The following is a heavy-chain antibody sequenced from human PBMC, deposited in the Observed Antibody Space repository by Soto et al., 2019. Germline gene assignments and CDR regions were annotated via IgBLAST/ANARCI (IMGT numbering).Heavy chain of an antibody. CDR1: GGSISSGGYS. V-gene: IGHV4-30-2*01. D-gene: IGHD2-2*01. J-gene: IGHJ5*02. CDR3: ASIVVVPAGKGFDP. Sequence: QLQLQESGSGLVKPSQTLSLTCAVSGGSISSGGYSWSWIRQPPGKGLEWIGYIYHSGSTYYNPSLKSRVTISVDRSKNQFSLKLSSVTAADTAVYYCASIVVVPAGKGFDPWGQGTLVTVSS. CDR2: IYHSGST.